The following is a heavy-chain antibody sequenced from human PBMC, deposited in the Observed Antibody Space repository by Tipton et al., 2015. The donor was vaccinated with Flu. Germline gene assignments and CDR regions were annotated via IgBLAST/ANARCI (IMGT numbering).Heavy chain of an antibody. J-gene: IGHJ5*02. CDR3: ARRDYSNYVSDPKSCFDP. CDR1: GGSFTTYF. Sequence: LRLSCVVSGGSFTTYFWNWIRQFPGKGLEWIGEINHGGSTNYNPSLKSRVTISVDTSKNQFSLRLSSVTAADTAVYYCARRDYSNYVSDPKSCFDPWGQGILVTVSS. V-gene: IGHV4-34*01. D-gene: IGHD4-11*01. CDR2: INHGGST.